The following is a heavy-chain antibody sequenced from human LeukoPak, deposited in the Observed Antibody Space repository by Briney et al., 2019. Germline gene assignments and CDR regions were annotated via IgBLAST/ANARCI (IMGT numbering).Heavy chain of an antibody. CDR2: IYHSGST. CDR1: GGSISSGGYS. Sequence: TQNLSLTCAVSGGSISSGGYSWSWIRQPPGKGLEWIGYIYHSGSTYYNPSLKSRVTISVDRSKNQFSLKLSSVTAADTAVYYCARVLRVGATTVAFDIWGQGTMVTVSS. D-gene: IGHD1-26*01. J-gene: IGHJ3*02. CDR3: ARVLRVGATTVAFDI. V-gene: IGHV4-30-2*01.